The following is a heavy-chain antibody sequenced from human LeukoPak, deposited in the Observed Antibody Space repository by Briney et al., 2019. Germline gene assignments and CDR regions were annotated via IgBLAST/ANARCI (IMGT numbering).Heavy chain of an antibody. Sequence: PGRSLRLSCTASGFTFGDYAMSWVRQAPGKGLEWVSTITSSSRYKNYADSVKGRFTISRDNAKNSLFLQMSSLRAEDTAVYYCVRASPPRSDYYDTSGNYAFDFWGQGTMVTVSS. CDR1: GFTFGDYA. CDR3: VRASPPRSDYYDTSGNYAFDF. V-gene: IGHV3-21*01. J-gene: IGHJ3*01. CDR2: ITSSSRYK. D-gene: IGHD3-22*01.